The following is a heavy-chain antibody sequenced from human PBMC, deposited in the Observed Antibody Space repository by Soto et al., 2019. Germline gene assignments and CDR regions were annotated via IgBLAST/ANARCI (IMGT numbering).Heavy chain of an antibody. CDR1: GGTFSSYA. Sequence: SVKVSCKASGGTFSSYAISWVRQAPGQGLEWMGGIIPIFGTANYAQKFQGRVTITADESTSTAYMELSSLRSEDTAVYYCARVRDNTAMVCLDYWGQGTLVTVSA. J-gene: IGHJ4*02. CDR3: ARVRDNTAMVCLDY. CDR2: IIPIFGTA. D-gene: IGHD5-18*01. V-gene: IGHV1-69*13.